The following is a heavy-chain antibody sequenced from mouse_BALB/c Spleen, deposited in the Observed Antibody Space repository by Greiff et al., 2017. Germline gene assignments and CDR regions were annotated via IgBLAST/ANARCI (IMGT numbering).Heavy chain of an antibody. CDR2: ISYDGSN. V-gene: IGHV3-6*02. Sequence: ESGPGLVKPSQSLSLTCSVTGYSITSGYYWNWIRQFPGNKLEWMGYISYDGSNNYNPSLKNRISITRDTSKNQFFLKLNSVTTEDTATYYCARSYGYDVDYWGQGTTLTVSS. CDR1: GYSITSGYY. CDR3: ARSYGYDVDY. D-gene: IGHD2-2*01. J-gene: IGHJ2*01.